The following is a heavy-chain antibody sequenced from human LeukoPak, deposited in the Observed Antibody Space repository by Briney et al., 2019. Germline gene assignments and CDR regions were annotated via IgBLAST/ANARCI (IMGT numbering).Heavy chain of an antibody. CDR1: GFTFSSYA. CDR2: IKQDGSEK. Sequence: GSLRLACAASGFTFSSYAMSWVRQAPGKGLEWVANIKQDGSEKYYVDSVKGRFTISRDNSKNTLYLQMNSLRAEDTAVYYCAKDSGIAVAGTLRAFDIWGQGTMVTVSS. CDR3: AKDSGIAVAGTLRAFDI. V-gene: IGHV3-7*01. D-gene: IGHD6-19*01. J-gene: IGHJ3*02.